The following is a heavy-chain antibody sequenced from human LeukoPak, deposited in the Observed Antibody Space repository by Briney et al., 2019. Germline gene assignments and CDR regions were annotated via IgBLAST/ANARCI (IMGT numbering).Heavy chain of an antibody. CDR3: ARVSYYDFWSGWYQRDWFDP. CDR2: INHSGRT. Sequence: PSETLSLTCAVYGGSFSGYYWSWIRQPPGKGLEWIGEINHSGRTNYNPSLKSRVTISVDTSKNQFSLKLGSVTAADTAVYYCARVSYYDFWSGWYQRDWFDPWGQGTLVTVSS. CDR1: GGSFSGYY. D-gene: IGHD3-3*01. J-gene: IGHJ5*02. V-gene: IGHV4-34*01.